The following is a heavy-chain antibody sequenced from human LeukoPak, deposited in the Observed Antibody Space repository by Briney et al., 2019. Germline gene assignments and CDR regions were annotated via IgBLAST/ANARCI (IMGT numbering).Heavy chain of an antibody. V-gene: IGHV4-39*01. J-gene: IGHJ4*02. Sequence: SETLSLTCTVSGGSISSSSYYWGWIRQPPGKGLEWIGSIYYSGSTYYNPSLKSRVTISVDTSKNQFSLKLSSVTAADTAVYYCARWSYRSTYFDYWGQRTLVTVSS. D-gene: IGHD3-16*02. CDR2: IYYSGST. CDR3: ARWSYRSTYFDY. CDR1: GGSISSSSYY.